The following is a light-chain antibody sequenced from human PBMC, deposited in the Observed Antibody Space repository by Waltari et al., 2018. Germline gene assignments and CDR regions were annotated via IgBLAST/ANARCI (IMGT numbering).Light chain of an antibody. CDR1: QSVSSNY. V-gene: IGKV3-20*01. CDR2: GAS. CDR3: QQYGGSPTYT. Sequence: ESVLTQSPGTLSLSPGERGTLSCRASQSVSSNYLAWYQQRPGQAPRLLFFGASSRATGVPDRFSGSVSGTDFTLTISRLEPEDFAVYFCQQYGGSPTYTFGQGTKLEIK. J-gene: IGKJ2*01.